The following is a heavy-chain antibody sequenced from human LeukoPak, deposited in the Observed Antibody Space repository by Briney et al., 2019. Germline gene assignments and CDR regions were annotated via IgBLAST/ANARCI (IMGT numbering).Heavy chain of an antibody. D-gene: IGHD3-22*01. J-gene: IGHJ4*02. CDR3: AREERYYYDSSGYYSAFDY. V-gene: IGHV3-66*01. CDR1: GFTVSSNY. CDR2: IYSGGST. Sequence: GGSLRLSCAASGFTVSSNYMSWVRQAPGKGLEWVSVIYSGGSTYYADSVKGRFTISRGNSKNTLYLQMNSLRAEDTAVYYCAREERYYYDSSGYYSAFDYWGQGTLVTVSS.